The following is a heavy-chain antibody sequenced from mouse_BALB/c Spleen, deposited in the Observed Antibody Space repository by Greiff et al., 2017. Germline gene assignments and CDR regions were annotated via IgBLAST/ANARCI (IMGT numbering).Heavy chain of an antibody. CDR1: GFTFSSYG. V-gene: IGHV5-6*02. Sequence: DVKLVESGGDLVKPGGSLKLSCAASGFTFSSYGMSWVRQTPDKRLEWVATISSGGSYTYYPDSVKGRFTISRDNAKNTLYLQMSSLKSEDTAMYYCARNWDDFDYWGQGTTLTVSS. CDR2: ISSGGSYT. J-gene: IGHJ2*01. D-gene: IGHD4-1*01. CDR3: ARNWDDFDY.